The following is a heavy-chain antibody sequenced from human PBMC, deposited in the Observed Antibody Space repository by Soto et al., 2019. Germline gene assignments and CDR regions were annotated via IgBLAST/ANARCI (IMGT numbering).Heavy chain of an antibody. CDR1: GGSISGGDYY. D-gene: IGHD5-12*01. J-gene: IGHJ6*02. CDR2: IYCSGST. Sequence: SETLSLTCTVSGGSISGGDYYWSWLRHPAGKGLEWIGYIYCSGSTYYNPSLKSRFTISVETSKNQFSLKLSSVTAADTAVYYCAIAVSGYDSPLRNYYYNGMDVWAKGPRSPSP. V-gene: IGHV4-30-4*01. CDR3: AIAVSGYDSPLRNYYYNGMDV.